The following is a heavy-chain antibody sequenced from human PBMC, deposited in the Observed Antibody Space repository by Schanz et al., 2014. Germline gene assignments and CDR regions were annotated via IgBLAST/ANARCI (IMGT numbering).Heavy chain of an antibody. J-gene: IGHJ4*02. V-gene: IGHV3-23*04. D-gene: IGHD6-13*01. CDR1: GFTFSNYA. CDR2: ISGRSGTT. CDR3: AKDLAAVGVFDY. Sequence: VQLVESGGGVVQPGRSRRLSCEASGFTFSNYAMSWVRQAPGKGLEWVSTISGRSGTTNYADSVKGRFSISRDNSKNTLDLQMNSLRAEDTAIYYCAKDLAAVGVFDYWGQGSLVTVSP.